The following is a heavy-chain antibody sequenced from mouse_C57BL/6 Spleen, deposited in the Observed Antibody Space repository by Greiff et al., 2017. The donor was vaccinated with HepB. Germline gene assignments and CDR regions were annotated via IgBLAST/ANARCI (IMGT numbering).Heavy chain of an antibody. CDR3: ARYDYDGFDY. CDR1: GFTFSSYA. J-gene: IGHJ2*01. V-gene: IGHV5-4*01. CDR2: ISDGGSYT. Sequence: EVQLVESGGGLVKPGGSLKLSCAASGFTFSSYAMSWVRQTPEKRLEWVATISDGGSYTYYPDNVKGRFTISRDNAKNNLYLQMSHLKSEDTAMYYCARYDYDGFDYWGQGTTLTVSS. D-gene: IGHD2-4*01.